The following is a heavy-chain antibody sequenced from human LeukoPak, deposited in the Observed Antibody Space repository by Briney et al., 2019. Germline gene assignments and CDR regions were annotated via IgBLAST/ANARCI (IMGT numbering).Heavy chain of an antibody. CDR3: AREERDKSWFVVGDY. CDR1: GYSISSGYF. CDR2: IYPGGTT. Sequence: SETLSLTCTVSGYSISSGYFWGWVREPPGKGLEWIGSIYPGGTTYYSPSLKSRLTISVDTSRNQLSLKLSFVNAADTAVYYCAREERDKSWFVVGDYWGQGTLVTVYS. V-gene: IGHV4-38-2*02. D-gene: IGHD3-10*01. J-gene: IGHJ4*02.